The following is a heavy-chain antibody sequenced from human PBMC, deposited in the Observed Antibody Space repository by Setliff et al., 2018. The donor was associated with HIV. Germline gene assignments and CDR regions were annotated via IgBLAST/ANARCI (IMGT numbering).Heavy chain of an antibody. CDR2: ISSSSSYI. Sequence: GGSLRLSCAASGFTFSSYSMNWVRQAPGKGLEWVSSISSSSSYIYYADSVKGRFTISRDDAKNSLYLQMNSLRAEDTAVYYCARLDYYDSSGFLDGTDVWGQGTTVTVSS. V-gene: IGHV3-21*01. J-gene: IGHJ6*02. CDR1: GFTFSSYS. CDR3: ARLDYYDSSGFLDGTDV. D-gene: IGHD3-22*01.